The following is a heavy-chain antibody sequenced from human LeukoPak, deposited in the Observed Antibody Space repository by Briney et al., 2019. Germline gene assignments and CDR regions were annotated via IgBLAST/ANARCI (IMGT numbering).Heavy chain of an antibody. Sequence: SETLSLTCTVSGGSISSSSYYWGWIRQPPGKGLEWIGSIYYSGSTYYNPSLKSRVTISVDTSKNQFSLKLSSVTAADTAVYYCAAGGYSSSWLPGYWGQGTLVTVSS. J-gene: IGHJ4*02. CDR2: IYYSGST. CDR3: AAGGYSSSWLPGY. D-gene: IGHD6-13*01. CDR1: GGSISSSSYY. V-gene: IGHV4-39*07.